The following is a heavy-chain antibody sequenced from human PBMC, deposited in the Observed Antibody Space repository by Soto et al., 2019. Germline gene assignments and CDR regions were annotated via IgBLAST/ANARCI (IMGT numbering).Heavy chain of an antibody. V-gene: IGHV3-23*01. J-gene: IGHJ4*02. CDR3: AKVASDDCSGGSCYSGLDY. CDR1: GFTFSSYA. Sequence: EVQLLESGGGLVQPGGSLRLSCAASGFTFSSYAMSWVRQAPGKGLEWGSAISGSGGSTYYADSVKGRFTISRDNSKNTLYLQMNSLRAEDTAVYYCAKVASDDCSGGSCYSGLDYWGQGTLVTVSS. CDR2: ISGSGGST. D-gene: IGHD2-15*01.